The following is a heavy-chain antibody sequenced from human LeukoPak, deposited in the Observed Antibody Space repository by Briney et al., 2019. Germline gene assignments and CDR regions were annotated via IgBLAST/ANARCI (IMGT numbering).Heavy chain of an antibody. D-gene: IGHD1-26*01. Sequence: GGSLRLSCAASGFTFSNAWMSWVRQAPGKGLEWVGRIKSKTDGGTTDYAAPVKGRFTVSRDDSKNTLYPQMNSLKSEDTAVYYCTTATAKSGSSWGGFDYWGRGTLVTVSS. CDR1: GFTFSNAW. V-gene: IGHV3-15*01. J-gene: IGHJ4*02. CDR3: TTATAKSGSSWGGFDY. CDR2: IKSKTDGGTT.